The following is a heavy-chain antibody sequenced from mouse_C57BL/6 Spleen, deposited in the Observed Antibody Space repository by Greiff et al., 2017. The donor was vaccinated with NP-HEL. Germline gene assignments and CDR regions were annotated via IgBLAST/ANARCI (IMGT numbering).Heavy chain of an antibody. V-gene: IGHV8-12*01. CDR3: ARGDYYGSSPYAMDY. CDR1: GFSLSTSGMG. CDR2: IYWDDDK. D-gene: IGHD1-1*01. Sequence: QVTLKVCGPGILQSSQTLSLTCSFSGFSLSTSGMGVSWIRQPSGKGLEWLAHIYWDDDKRYNPSLKSRLTISKDTSRNQVFLKITSVDTADTATYYCARGDYYGSSPYAMDYWGQGTSVTVSS. J-gene: IGHJ4*01.